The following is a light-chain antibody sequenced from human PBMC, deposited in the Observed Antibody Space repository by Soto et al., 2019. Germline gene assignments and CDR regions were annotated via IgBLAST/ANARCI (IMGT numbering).Light chain of an antibody. J-gene: IGLJ2*01. CDR2: EGS. Sequence: QSALTQPASVSGSPGQSITISCTGTSSDVGSYNLVSWYQQHPGKAPKLMIYEGSKRPSGVSNRFSGSKSGNTASLTTSGLQAEDEADYYCCSYAGSSPVVFGGGTKLTV. CDR3: CSYAGSSPVV. CDR1: SSDVGSYNL. V-gene: IGLV2-23*01.